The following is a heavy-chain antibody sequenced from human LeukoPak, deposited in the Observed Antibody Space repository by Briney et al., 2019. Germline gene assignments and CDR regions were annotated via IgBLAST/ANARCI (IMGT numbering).Heavy chain of an antibody. J-gene: IGHJ4*02. D-gene: IGHD3-16*01. CDR2: ISSDGART. Sequence: GGSLRLSCAGSGFRFRDYAMHWVRQAPGKGLEWVTIISSDGARTFYHDSVKGRFTISRDNSQNTVYLQMDRLRFDDTAVYYCARDELGDYWGQGILVTVSS. V-gene: IGHV3-30*03. CDR3: ARDELGDY. CDR1: GFRFRDYA.